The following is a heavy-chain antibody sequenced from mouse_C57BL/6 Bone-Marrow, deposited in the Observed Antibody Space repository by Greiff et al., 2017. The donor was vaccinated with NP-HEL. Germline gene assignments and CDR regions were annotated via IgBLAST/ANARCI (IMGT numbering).Heavy chain of an antibody. J-gene: IGHJ3*01. CDR2: IYPGDGDT. CDR1: GYEFSNYW. Sequence: VQLQQSGAELVKPGASVKISCKASGYEFSNYWMNWVKQRPGKGLEWIGQIYPGDGDTKYNGKFKDKATLTEDKYSSTAYMQLSRLTSADSGFYFCARGAYWGRGTRVTVSA. CDR3: ARGAY. V-gene: IGHV1-80*01.